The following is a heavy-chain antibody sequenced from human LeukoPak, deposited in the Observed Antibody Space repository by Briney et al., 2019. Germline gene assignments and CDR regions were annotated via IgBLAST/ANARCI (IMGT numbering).Heavy chain of an antibody. J-gene: IGHJ2*01. CDR1: GGSISSGGYY. CDR3: ARGRSGTTVTTSWDFDL. D-gene: IGHD4-17*01. Sequence: SETLSLTRTVSGGSISSGGYYWSWIRQHPGKGLEWIGYIYHSGSTYYNPSLKSRVTTSVDTSKNQFSLKLSSVTAADTAVYYCARGRSGTTVTTSWDFDLWGRCTLVTVSS. V-gene: IGHV4-31*03. CDR2: IYHSGST.